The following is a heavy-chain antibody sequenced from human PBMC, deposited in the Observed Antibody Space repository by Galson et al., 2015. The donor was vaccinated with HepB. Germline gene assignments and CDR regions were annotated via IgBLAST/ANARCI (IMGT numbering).Heavy chain of an antibody. CDR1: GFTFSSYA. Sequence: SLRLSCAGSGFTFSSYAMTWGRQAPGRGLDWVSAISGSGRSTYYADSVKGRFIISRDNSKNTFYLQMNSLRAEDTALYYCAKSMDQWLVRGGDTFDFWGQGTMVTVSS. J-gene: IGHJ3*01. CDR3: AKSMDQWLVRGGDTFDF. D-gene: IGHD6-19*01. CDR2: ISGSGRST. V-gene: IGHV3-23*01.